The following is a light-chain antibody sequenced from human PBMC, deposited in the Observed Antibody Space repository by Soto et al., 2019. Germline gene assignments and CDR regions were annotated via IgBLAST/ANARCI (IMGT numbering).Light chain of an antibody. Sequence: DIQMTQSPSSVSASVVYRVTITCLASQCISSWLAWYQQKPGKAPELLMFAASSLQSGVPSRFSGSGSGTEFILTISSVQPEDSATYYCQQTNSFPLTFGGGTKVDI. V-gene: IGKV1D-12*01. CDR1: QCISSW. J-gene: IGKJ4*01. CDR2: AAS. CDR3: QQTNSFPLT.